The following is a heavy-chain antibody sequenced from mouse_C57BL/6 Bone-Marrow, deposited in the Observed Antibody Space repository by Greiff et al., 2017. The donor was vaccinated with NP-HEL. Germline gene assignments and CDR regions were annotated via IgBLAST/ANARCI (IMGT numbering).Heavy chain of an antibody. J-gene: IGHJ3*01. Sequence: VQLQQSDAELVKPGASVKISCKVSGYTFTDHTIHWMKQRPEQGLEWIGYIYPRDGSTKYTGKLKGKATLTADKSSSTAYMQLNSLTSEDSAVYFCARGSYYDYDESFAYWGQGTLVTVSA. CDR1: GYTFTDHT. CDR2: IYPRDGST. CDR3: ARGSYYDYDESFAY. D-gene: IGHD2-4*01. V-gene: IGHV1-78*01.